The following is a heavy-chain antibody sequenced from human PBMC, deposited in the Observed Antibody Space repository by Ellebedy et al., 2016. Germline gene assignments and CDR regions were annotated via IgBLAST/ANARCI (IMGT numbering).Heavy chain of an antibody. CDR2: ISSNGGST. CDR1: GFTFSSYA. Sequence: GGSLRLSCSASGFTFSSYAMHWVRQAPGKGLEYVSAISSNGGSTYYADSVKGRFTISRDNSKNTLYLQTSSLRAEDTAVYYCVKDWGLWSGYYPFDYWGQGTLVTVSS. CDR3: VKDWGLWSGYYPFDY. D-gene: IGHD3-3*01. V-gene: IGHV3-64D*06. J-gene: IGHJ4*02.